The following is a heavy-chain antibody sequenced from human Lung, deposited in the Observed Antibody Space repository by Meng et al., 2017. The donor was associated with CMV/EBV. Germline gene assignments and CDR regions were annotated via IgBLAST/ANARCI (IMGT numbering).Heavy chain of an antibody. D-gene: IGHD3-9*01. J-gene: IGHJ4*02. Sequence: SCAASGFTFDDYAMHWVWQAPGKGLEWVSGISWNSGSIGYADSVKGRFTISRDNAKNSLYLQMNSLRAEDTALYYCAKGSSNYDILTDWGQGTLVTVSS. CDR1: GFTFDDYA. CDR3: AKGSSNYDILTD. CDR2: ISWNSGSI. V-gene: IGHV3-9*01.